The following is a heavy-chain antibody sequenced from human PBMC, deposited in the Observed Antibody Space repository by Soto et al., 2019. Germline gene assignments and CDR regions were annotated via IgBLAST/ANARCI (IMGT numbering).Heavy chain of an antibody. D-gene: IGHD3-9*01. J-gene: IGHJ6*02. Sequence: SGTLFLTCGVYGWSFSGYYWSWTRQPPWKGLEWIGEINHSGSTNYNPSLKSRVTISVDTSKNQFSLKLSSVTAADTAVYYCARGRGYDILTGYYYYYYYGMDVWGQGTTVTVSS. CDR3: ARGRGYDILTGYYYYYYYGMDV. CDR1: GWSFSGYY. V-gene: IGHV4-34*01. CDR2: INHSGST.